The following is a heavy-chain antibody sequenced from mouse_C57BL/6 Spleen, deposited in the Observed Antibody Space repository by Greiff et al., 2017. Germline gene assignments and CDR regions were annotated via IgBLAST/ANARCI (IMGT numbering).Heavy chain of an antibody. D-gene: IGHD2-1*01. J-gene: IGHJ2*01. V-gene: IGHV1-55*01. CDR1: GYTFTSYW. CDR3: AREGADGNYLDY. Sequence: QVQLQQPGAELVKPGASVKMSCKASGYTFTSYWITWVKQRPGQGLEWIGDIYPGSGSTNYNEKFKSKATLTVDTSSSTAYMQLSSLTSEDAAVYYCAREGADGNYLDYWGQGTTLTVSS. CDR2: IYPGSGST.